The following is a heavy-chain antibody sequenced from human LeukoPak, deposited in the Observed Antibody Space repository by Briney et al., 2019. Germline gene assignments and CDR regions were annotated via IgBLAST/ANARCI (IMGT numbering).Heavy chain of an antibody. CDR3: ARGHYDFWSGYYEDY. CDR2: INHSGST. V-gene: IGHV4-34*01. CDR1: GGSFSGYY. D-gene: IGHD3-3*01. Sequence: SETLSLTRAVYGGSFSGYYWSWIRQPPGKGLEWIGGINHSGSTNYNPSLKSRVTISVDTSKNQFSLKLSSVTAADTAVYYCARGHYDFWSGYYEDYWGQGTLVTVSS. J-gene: IGHJ4*02.